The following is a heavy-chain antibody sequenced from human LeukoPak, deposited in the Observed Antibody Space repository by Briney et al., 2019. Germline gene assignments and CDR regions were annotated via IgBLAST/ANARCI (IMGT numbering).Heavy chain of an antibody. V-gene: IGHV3-23*01. CDR1: GFTFSNYA. J-gene: IGHJ6*01. CDR3: AKMKGHPLPKYYMGV. CDR2: ISGSGGST. Sequence: GGSLRLSCAASGFTFSNYAMSWVRQAPGKGLEWVSAISGSGGSTYYADSVKGRFTISRDNSKNTLYLEMNSLRAEDTAIYYCAKMKGHPLPKYYMGVWGQGTTVTVSS. D-gene: IGHD1-26*01.